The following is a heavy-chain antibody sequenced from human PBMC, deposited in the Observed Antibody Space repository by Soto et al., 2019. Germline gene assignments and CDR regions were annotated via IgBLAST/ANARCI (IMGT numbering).Heavy chain of an antibody. D-gene: IGHD1-26*01. V-gene: IGHV4-59*01. CDR1: GDSITGSY. Sequence: PSETLSLTCTVSGDSITGSYWSWIRQPPGKTLEWIGYIYHSGTTTYNPSLKSRVSISVDTSKNQFSLRLTSVIAADTAVYYCARDMPYAAGSLAGCDYWGQGILVTVSP. CDR2: IYHSGTT. J-gene: IGHJ4*02. CDR3: ARDMPYAAGSLAGCDY.